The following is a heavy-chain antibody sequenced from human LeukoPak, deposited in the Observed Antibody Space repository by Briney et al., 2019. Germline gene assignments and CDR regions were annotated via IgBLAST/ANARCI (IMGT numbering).Heavy chain of an antibody. J-gene: IGHJ4*02. CDR2: IYYSGST. D-gene: IGHD1-1*01. CDR3: ARAGNNWSFDY. CDR1: GGSISSSHFY. Sequence: SETLSLTCTVSGGSISSSHFYWGRIRQPPGKGLEWIGSIYYSGSTNYNPSLKSRVTMAVDTSKNQFSLKVSSVTAADTAVYYCARAGNNWSFDYWGQGTLVTVSS. V-gene: IGHV4-39*07.